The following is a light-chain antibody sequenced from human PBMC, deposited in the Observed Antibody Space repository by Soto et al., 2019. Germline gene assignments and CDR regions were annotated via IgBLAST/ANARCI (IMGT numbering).Light chain of an antibody. CDR3: QQYGSSRWT. V-gene: IGKV3-20*01. J-gene: IGKJ1*01. CDR1: QSVTNSY. CDR2: GAS. Sequence: PGERATLSCRASQSVTNSYLAWYQQKPGRAPRLLIYGASSRATGIPDRFSGSGSGTDFTLTISRLEPEDFAVYYSQQYGSSRWTFGQGTKVDIK.